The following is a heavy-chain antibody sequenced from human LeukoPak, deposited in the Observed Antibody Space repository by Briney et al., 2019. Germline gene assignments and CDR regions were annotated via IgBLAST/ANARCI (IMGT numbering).Heavy chain of an antibody. CDR2: ISSSSSYI. CDR3: ARAPDIVVLMVYAIHFDY. V-gene: IGHV3-21*01. J-gene: IGHJ4*02. D-gene: IGHD2-8*01. Sequence: AGGSLRLSCAASGFTFSSYNMNWVRQAPGKGLEWVSSISSSSSYIYYADSVKGRFTISRDNAKNSLYLQMNGLRAEDTAVYYCARAPDIVVLMVYAIHFDYWGQGTLVTVSS. CDR1: GFTFSSYN.